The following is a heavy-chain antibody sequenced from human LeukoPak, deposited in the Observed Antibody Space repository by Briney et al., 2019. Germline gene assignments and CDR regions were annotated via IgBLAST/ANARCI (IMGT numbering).Heavy chain of an antibody. V-gene: IGHV3-23*01. CDR3: VRDTGVSANNDY. D-gene: IGHD2-8*02. J-gene: IGHJ4*02. CDR1: GFTFSSHT. CDR2: IGGSGGRA. Sequence: GGSLRLSCAASGFTFSSHTMNWVRQAPGKGLEWVSAIGGSGGRADYADAVKGRFTISRDNSRNTLYLQMTSLRAEDTAVYYCVRDTGVSANNDYWGQGTLVTVSS.